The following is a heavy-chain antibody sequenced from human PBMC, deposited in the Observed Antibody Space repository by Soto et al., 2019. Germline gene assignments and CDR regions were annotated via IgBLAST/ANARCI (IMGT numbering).Heavy chain of an antibody. D-gene: IGHD1-26*01. CDR3: ASNAGYRGMYR. V-gene: IGHV1-69*06. Sequence: SSVQVSCTTSGGPFSSYAISWVRQAPGQGLEWMGGIIPIFGTANYAQKFQGRVTITADKSTSTAYMELSSLRSEDTAGYYCASNAGYRGMYRRGQRSRVTLAS. CDR2: IIPIFGTA. J-gene: IGHJ4*02. CDR1: GGPFSSYA.